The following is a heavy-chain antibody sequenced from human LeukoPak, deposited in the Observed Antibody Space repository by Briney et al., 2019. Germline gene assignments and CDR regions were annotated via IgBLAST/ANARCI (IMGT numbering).Heavy chain of an antibody. V-gene: IGHV3-23*01. CDR2: ISGSGGST. Sequence: GGSLRLSCAASGFTFSSYAMSWVRQAPGKGLEWVSAISGSGGSTYYADSVKGRFTISRDNSKNTLYLLMNSLRAEDTAVYYCAKDRARGATAYYFDYWGQGTLVTVSS. CDR3: AKDRARGATAYYFDY. J-gene: IGHJ4*02. CDR1: GFTFSSYA. D-gene: IGHD5-12*01.